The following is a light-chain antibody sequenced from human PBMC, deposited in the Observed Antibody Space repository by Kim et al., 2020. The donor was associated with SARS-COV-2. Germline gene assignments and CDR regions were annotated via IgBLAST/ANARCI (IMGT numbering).Light chain of an antibody. Sequence: QSVLTQSPSASGTPGQRVTISCSGSGADIGSNYVFWYQRLPGAAPKLLFYRKYQRPSGVPARFSGSKSGTSASLAISGLRYEDEGDYYCSTWDDSLADWVFGGGTKLTVL. J-gene: IGLJ3*02. CDR3: STWDDSLADWV. V-gene: IGLV1-47*01. CDR2: RKY. CDR1: GADIGSNY.